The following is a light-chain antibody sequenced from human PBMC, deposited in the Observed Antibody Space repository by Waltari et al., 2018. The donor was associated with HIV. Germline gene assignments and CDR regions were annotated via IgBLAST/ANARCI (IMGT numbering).Light chain of an antibody. J-gene: IGLJ1*01. CDR1: SSDVGSYKY. CDR3: CSYTGTYTRYV. V-gene: IGLV2-11*01. CDR2: DLD. Sequence: QSALTQPRSVSGSPGQSVTISCTGTSSDVGSYKYVSWYQLRPGKAPNLIIPDLDKRPSGVPDRFSGSKSGNTASLTISGLQAEDEADYYCCSYTGTYTRYVFGTGAKVTVL.